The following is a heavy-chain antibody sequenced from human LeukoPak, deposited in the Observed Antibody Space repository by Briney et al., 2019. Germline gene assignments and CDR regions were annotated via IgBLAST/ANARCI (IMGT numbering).Heavy chain of an antibody. CDR1: GGSISSYY. D-gene: IGHD1-14*01. V-gene: IGHV4-59*01. Sequence: SETLSLTCTVSGGSISSYYWSWIRPPPGKGLEWIGYIYYSGSTNYNPSLKSRVTISVDTSKNQFSLKLSSVTAADTAVYYCAREARYPGGWFDPWGQGTLVTVSS. CDR2: IYYSGST. CDR3: AREARYPGGWFDP. J-gene: IGHJ5*02.